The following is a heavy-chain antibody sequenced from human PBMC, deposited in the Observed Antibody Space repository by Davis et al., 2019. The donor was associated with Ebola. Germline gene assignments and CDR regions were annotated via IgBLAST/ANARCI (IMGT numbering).Heavy chain of an antibody. Sequence: ASVKVSCKASGYTFTSYGISWVRQAPGQGLEWMGWISAYNGNTNYAQKLQGRVTMTTDTSTSTAYMELRSLRSDDTAVYYCARDIVQWLVRGDGFDPWGQGTLVTVSS. CDR3: ARDIVQWLVRGDGFDP. CDR2: ISAYNGNT. CDR1: GYTFTSYG. D-gene: IGHD6-19*01. V-gene: IGHV1-18*04. J-gene: IGHJ5*02.